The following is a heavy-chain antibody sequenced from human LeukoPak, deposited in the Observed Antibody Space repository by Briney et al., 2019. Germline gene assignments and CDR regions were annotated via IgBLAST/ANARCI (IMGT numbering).Heavy chain of an antibody. CDR1: GFTFSSYS. D-gene: IGHD2-2*01. V-gene: IGHV3-21*01. J-gene: IGHJ6*02. Sequence: GGSLRLSCAASGFTFSSYSMNWVRQAPGKGLEWVSSISSSSSYIYYADSVKGRFTISRDNAKNSLYLQMNSLRAEDTAVYYCARDQYCSSTSCQTPKYYYYYGMDVWGQGTTVTVSS. CDR2: ISSSSSYI. CDR3: ARDQYCSSTSCQTPKYYYYYGMDV.